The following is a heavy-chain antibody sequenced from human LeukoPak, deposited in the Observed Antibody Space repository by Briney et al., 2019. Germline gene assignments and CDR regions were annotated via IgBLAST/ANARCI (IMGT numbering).Heavy chain of an antibody. V-gene: IGHV3-74*01. Sequence: SGGSLRLSCATSGFTFSNAWMNWVRQAPGKGLVWVSRIASDGSSTTYADSVKGRFSIFRDNAKNTLYLQMNSLRVEDTAVYYCARGRPHGNDYWGQGTLVTVSS. CDR2: IASDGSST. J-gene: IGHJ4*02. CDR1: GFTFSNAW. D-gene: IGHD4-23*01. CDR3: ARGRPHGNDY.